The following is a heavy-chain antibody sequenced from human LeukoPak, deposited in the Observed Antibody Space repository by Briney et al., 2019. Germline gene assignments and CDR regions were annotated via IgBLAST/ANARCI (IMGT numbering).Heavy chain of an antibody. CDR3: ARVRVSSYYGMDI. Sequence: GGSLRLSCVASGFTFSNYWMSWVRQAPGKGLEWVVNIKEDESEKYYVNSVNGRFTISRDNAKNSLFLQMNSLRAEDTAVYYCARVRVSSYYGMDIWGQGTMVTVSS. V-gene: IGHV3-7*05. CDR2: IKEDESEK. J-gene: IGHJ6*02. D-gene: IGHD2/OR15-2a*01. CDR1: GFTFSNYW.